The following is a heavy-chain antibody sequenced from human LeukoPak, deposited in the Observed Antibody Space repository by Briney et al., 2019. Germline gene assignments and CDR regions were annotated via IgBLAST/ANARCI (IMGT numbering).Heavy chain of an antibody. J-gene: IGHJ4*02. V-gene: IGHV1-69*13. Sequence: GASVTVSCTASGGTFSSYAISWVRQAPGQGLEWMGGIIPIFGTANYAQKFQGRVTITADESTSTAYMELSSLRSEDTAVYYCASGRDGYKNYWGQGTLVTVSS. CDR2: IIPIFGTA. CDR3: ASGRDGYKNY. CDR1: GGTFSSYA. D-gene: IGHD5-24*01.